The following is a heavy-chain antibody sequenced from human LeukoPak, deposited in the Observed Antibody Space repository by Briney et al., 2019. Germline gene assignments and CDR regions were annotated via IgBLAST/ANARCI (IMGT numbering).Heavy chain of an antibody. CDR1: GGTFSSYA. CDR3: ARTSLVEMATIAPYYYYYGMDV. Sequence: SVKVSFKASGGTFSSYAISWVRQAPGQGLEWMGGIIPIFGTANYAQKFQGRVTITADESTSTAYMELSSLRSEDTAVYYCARTSLVEMATIAPYYYYYGMDVWGQGTTVTVSS. J-gene: IGHJ6*02. CDR2: IIPIFGTA. D-gene: IGHD5-24*01. V-gene: IGHV1-69*13.